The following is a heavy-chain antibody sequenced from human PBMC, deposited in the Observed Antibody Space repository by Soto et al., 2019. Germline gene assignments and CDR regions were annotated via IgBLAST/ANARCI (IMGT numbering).Heavy chain of an antibody. J-gene: IGHJ4*02. D-gene: IGHD6-13*01. CDR1: GGSISNGNYY. CDR3: ATEIAATGRWIDY. V-gene: IGHV4-30-4*01. CDR2: IHYSGST. Sequence: SETLSLTCTVSGGSISNGNYYWSWIRQPPGKGLEWIGYIHYSGSTYYNPSLKSRVTISLDTSKNQSSLKLSSVTAADTAVYYCATEIAATGRWIDYWGQGTLVTVSS.